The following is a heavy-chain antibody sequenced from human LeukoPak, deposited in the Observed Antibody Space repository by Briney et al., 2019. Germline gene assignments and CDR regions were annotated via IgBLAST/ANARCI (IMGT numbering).Heavy chain of an antibody. D-gene: IGHD3-10*01. CDR2: ISSSSSYI. CDR3: ARDSYGSGSSPPPIDY. Sequence: GSLRLSCAASGFTFSSYSMNWVRQAPGKGLEWVSSISSSSSYIYYADSVKGRFTISRDNAKNSLYLQMNSLRAEDTAVYYCARDSYGSGSSPPPIDYWGQGTLVTVSS. CDR1: GFTFSSYS. J-gene: IGHJ4*02. V-gene: IGHV3-21*01.